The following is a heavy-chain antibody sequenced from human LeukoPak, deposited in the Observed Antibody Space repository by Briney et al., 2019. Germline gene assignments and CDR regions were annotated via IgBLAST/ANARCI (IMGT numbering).Heavy chain of an antibody. V-gene: IGHV3-53*01. D-gene: IGHD3-10*01. J-gene: IGHJ4*02. CDR3: ARGRYRYGSGYDY. CDR2: IYSGGST. Sequence: GSLRLSCAASGFTVSSNYMSWVRQAPGKGLEWVSVIYSGGSTYYADSVKGRFTISRDNSKNTLYLQMNSLRAEDTAVYYCARGRYRYGSGYDYWGQGTLVTVSS. CDR1: GFTVSSNY.